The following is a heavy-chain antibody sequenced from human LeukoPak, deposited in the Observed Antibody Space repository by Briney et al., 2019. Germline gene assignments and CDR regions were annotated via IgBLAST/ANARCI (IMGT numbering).Heavy chain of an antibody. CDR3: ARDPPGGYYDSSGHYSPYYYYMDV. J-gene: IGHJ6*03. CDR2: IIPIFGTA. CDR1: GGTFISYA. Sequence: ASVKVSCKASGGTFISYAIRWVRQAPGQGLEWMGGIIPIFGTANYAQKFQGRVTITADESTSTAYMELSSLRSEDTAVYYCARDPPGGYYDSSGHYSPYYYYMDVWGKGTTVTVSS. D-gene: IGHD3-22*01. V-gene: IGHV1-69*01.